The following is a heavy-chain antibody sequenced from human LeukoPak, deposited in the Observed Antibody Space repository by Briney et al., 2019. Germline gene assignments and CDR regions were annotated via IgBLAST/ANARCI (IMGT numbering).Heavy chain of an antibody. Sequence: SETLSLTCTVSGGSISSSSYYWSWIRQPPGKGLEGIGEINHSGSTNYDPSLKSRVTISVDTSKNQFSLKLSSVTAADTAVYYCARRLAYYYGSGWFDPWGQGTLVTVSS. D-gene: IGHD3-10*01. CDR3: ARRLAYYYGSGWFDP. V-gene: IGHV4-39*07. J-gene: IGHJ5*02. CDR2: INHSGST. CDR1: GGSISSSSYY.